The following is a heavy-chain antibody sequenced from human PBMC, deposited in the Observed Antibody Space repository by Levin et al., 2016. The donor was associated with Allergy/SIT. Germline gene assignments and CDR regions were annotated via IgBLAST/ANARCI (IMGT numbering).Heavy chain of an antibody. V-gene: IGHV1-46*01. CDR1: GYTFTNYY. D-gene: IGHD5-12*01. Sequence: ASVKVSCKASGYTFTNYYMHWVRQAPGQGLECLGIINPSDGTTKYTQKFQGRVTMTRDASASTVNMELSSLRYEDTAIYYCARARVATLHTAYYYGMDVWGQGTTVTVSS. J-gene: IGHJ6*02. CDR2: INPSDGTT. CDR3: ARARVATLHTAYYYGMDV.